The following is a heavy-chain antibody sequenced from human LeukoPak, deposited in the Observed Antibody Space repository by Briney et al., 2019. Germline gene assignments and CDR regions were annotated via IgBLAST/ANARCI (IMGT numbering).Heavy chain of an antibody. D-gene: IGHD2-15*01. CDR3: ARDWYCSGGSCYDCFDP. J-gene: IGHJ5*02. V-gene: IGHV1-18*01. CDR1: GYTFTSYG. Sequence: ASVKLSCKASGYTFTSYGVSWGRQAPGQGLEGMGWISTYNGDTNYAQKLQGRVTMTTDTSTSTAYMELGSLRSDDTAVYYCARDWYCSGGSCYDCFDPWGKGTLVTVSS. CDR2: ISTYNGDT.